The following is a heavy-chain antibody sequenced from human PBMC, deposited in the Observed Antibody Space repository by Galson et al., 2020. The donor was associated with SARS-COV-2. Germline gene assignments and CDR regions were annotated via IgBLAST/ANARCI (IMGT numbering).Heavy chain of an antibody. D-gene: IGHD6-19*01. V-gene: IGHV3-33*01. J-gene: IGHJ4*02. CDR2: IWSNGNNK. CDR3: ATSITVAGIIDY. Sequence: GGSLRLSCAASGFSFNTYAIHWVRQAPGRGLEWVAVIWSNGNNKYYLDSVRGRFAISRDNSKDIAYLEMNSLGVEDTAVYYCATSITVAGIIDYWGQGTLVTVCS. CDR1: GFSFNTYA.